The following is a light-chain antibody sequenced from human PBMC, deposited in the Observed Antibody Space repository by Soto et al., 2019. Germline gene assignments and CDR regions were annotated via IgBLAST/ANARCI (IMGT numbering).Light chain of an antibody. CDR2: GVN. V-gene: IGLV2-8*01. CDR3: SSYGGSNNLI. J-gene: IGLJ2*01. CDR1: RSDAAGYNY. Sequence: QSVLTQPPSASGSPGQSVTISCAGTRSDAAGYNYVSWYQQHPGKAPKLIIYGVNKRPSGVPDRFSGFKSGDTASPTVSGLQAEDEADYYCSSYGGSNNLIFGGGTKLTVL.